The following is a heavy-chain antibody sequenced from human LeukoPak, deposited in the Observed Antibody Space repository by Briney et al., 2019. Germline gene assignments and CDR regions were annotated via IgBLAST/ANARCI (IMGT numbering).Heavy chain of an antibody. D-gene: IGHD3-22*01. CDR3: ARYYYDSSGYYLFDP. CDR2: IYYSGST. Sequence: SETLSLTCTVSGGSISSYYWSWLRQPPGKGLEWIGYIYYSGSTNYNPSLKSRVTISIDTSKNQFSLQLSSVTAADTAVYYCARYYYDSSGYYLFDPWGQGTLVTVSS. J-gene: IGHJ5*02. CDR1: GGSISSYY. V-gene: IGHV4-59*01.